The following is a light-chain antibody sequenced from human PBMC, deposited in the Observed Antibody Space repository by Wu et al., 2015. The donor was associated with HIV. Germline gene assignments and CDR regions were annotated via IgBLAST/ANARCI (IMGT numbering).Light chain of an antibody. CDR1: QSVSGT. Sequence: EIVLTQSPATLSFSPGERATLFCRASQSVSGTLAWYQQKLGQAPRLLIYDASNRATGIPDRFSGGGSVTDFTFTIDSLEPEDSAIYYCLQQYKWPLTFGQGTRLEIK. J-gene: IGKJ5*01. V-gene: IGKV3-11*01. CDR3: LQQYKWPLT. CDR2: DAS.